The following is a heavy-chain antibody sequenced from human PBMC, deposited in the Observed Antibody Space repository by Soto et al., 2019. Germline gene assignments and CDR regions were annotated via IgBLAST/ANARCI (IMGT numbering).Heavy chain of an antibody. D-gene: IGHD7-27*01. V-gene: IGHV3-48*01. CDR1: GFTFSSYS. CDR2: ISSSSSTI. CDR3: ARDITWGGFDY. J-gene: IGHJ4*02. Sequence: EVQLVESGGGLVQPGGSLRLSCAASGFTFSSYSMNWVRQAPGKGLEWVSYISSSSSTIYYADSVKGRFTISRDNAKNSLYLQMNRLRAEDTAVYYCARDITWGGFDYWGQVTLVTVSS.